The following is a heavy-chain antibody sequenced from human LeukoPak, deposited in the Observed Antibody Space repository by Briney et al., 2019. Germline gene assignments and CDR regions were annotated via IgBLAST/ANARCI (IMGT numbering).Heavy chain of an antibody. CDR3: ARDLKPGWIQLWAYYSDY. D-gene: IGHD5-18*01. V-gene: IGHV3-30*04. CDR1: GFTFSSYA. CDR2: ISYDGSNK. J-gene: IGHJ4*02. Sequence: GGSLRLSCAASGFTFSSYAMHWVRQAPGKGLEWVAVISYDGSNKYYADSVKGRFTISRDNSKNTLYLQMNSLRAEDTAVYYCARDLKPGWIQLWAYYSDYWGQGTLVTVSS.